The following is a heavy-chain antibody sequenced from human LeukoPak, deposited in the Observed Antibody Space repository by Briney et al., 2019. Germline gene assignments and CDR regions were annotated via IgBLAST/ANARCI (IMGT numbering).Heavy chain of an antibody. J-gene: IGHJ5*02. Sequence: GRFLRLSCAASGFTFSSYAMHWVRQAPGKGLEWVAVISYDGSNKYYADSVKGRFTISRDNSKNTLYLQMNSLRAEDTAVYYCARDPFGVDYHWGQGTLVTVSS. CDR2: ISYDGSNK. CDR1: GFTFSSYA. D-gene: IGHD3-16*01. V-gene: IGHV3-30-3*01. CDR3: ARDPFGVDYH.